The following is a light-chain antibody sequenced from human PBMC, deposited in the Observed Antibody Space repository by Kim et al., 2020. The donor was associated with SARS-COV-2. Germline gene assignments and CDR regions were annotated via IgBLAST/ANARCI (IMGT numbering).Light chain of an antibody. CDR2: GAS. Sequence: EIVLTQSPGTLSLSPGERATLSCRASQSVSSSYLAWYQQKPGQALRLLIYGASSRATGIPDRFSGSGSGTDFTLTISRLEPEDVAVYYCQEYGSSTWVFCGGT. CDR1: QSVSSSY. V-gene: IGKV3-20*01. J-gene: IGKJ4*02. CDR3: QEYGSSTWV.